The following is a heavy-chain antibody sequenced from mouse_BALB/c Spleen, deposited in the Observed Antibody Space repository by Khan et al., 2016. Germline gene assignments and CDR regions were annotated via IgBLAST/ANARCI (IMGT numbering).Heavy chain of an antibody. CDR1: GYTFTSYW. D-gene: IGHD2-14*01. Sequence: QVQLQQSGAELAKPGASVKMSCKASGYTFTSYWMHWVKQRPGQGLEWIGYINPSTGYTEYNQKFKDKATLTADKSSSTAYMQLSSLTSEDSAVYYCAYRYDAMYYWGQGTSVTVAS. CDR2: INPSTGYT. V-gene: IGHV1-7*01. CDR3: AYRYDAMYY. J-gene: IGHJ4*01.